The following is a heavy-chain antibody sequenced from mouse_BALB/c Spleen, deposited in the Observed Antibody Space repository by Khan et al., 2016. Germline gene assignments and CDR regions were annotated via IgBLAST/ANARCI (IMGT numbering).Heavy chain of an antibody. CDR3: ARWDYGGTYDAMDY. V-gene: IGHV3-2*02. Sequence: EVQLQESGPGLVKPSQSLSLTCTVTGYSITSDYAWNWIRQFPGNKLEWMGYITYSGSTSYNPSFKSRITITRDTSTNQFFLQLSSVTPDDTSTYLCARWDYGGTYDAMDYWGQGTSVTVSS. D-gene: IGHD2-4*01. CDR2: ITYSGST. J-gene: IGHJ4*01. CDR1: GYSITSDYA.